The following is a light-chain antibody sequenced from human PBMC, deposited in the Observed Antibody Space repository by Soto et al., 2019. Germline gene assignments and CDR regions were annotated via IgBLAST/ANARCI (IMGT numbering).Light chain of an antibody. Sequence: DIVMTQSPDSLAVSLGERATINGKSSQSVLYSSNNKNYLAWYQQKPGQPPKPLIYWASSRESGVPDRFSGSGSGTDFTLTISSLQAEDVAVYYCQQYYSTPWTFGQGTKVEIK. CDR1: QSVLYSSNNKNY. V-gene: IGKV4-1*01. J-gene: IGKJ1*01. CDR3: QQYYSTPWT. CDR2: WAS.